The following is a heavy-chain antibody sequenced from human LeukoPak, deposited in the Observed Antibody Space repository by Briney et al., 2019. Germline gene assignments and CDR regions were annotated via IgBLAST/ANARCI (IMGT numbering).Heavy chain of an antibody. V-gene: IGHV3-21*01. J-gene: IGHJ6*03. Sequence: GGSLRLSCAASGFTFSSYSMNWVRQAPGKGLEWVSSISSSSSYIYYADSVKGRFTISRDNAKNSLYLQMNSLRAEDTAVYYCAKDRCSNGVGCYYYYMDVRGKGTTVTISS. CDR1: GFTFSSYS. D-gene: IGHD2-8*01. CDR2: ISSSSSYI. CDR3: AKDRCSNGVGCYYYYMDV.